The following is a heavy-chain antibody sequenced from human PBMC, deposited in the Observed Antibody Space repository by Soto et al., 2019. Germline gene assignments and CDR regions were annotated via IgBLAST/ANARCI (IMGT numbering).Heavy chain of an antibody. J-gene: IGHJ3*02. CDR3: VKDTGIAAAVHI. V-gene: IGHV3-9*01. CDR2: VNCNGANI. CDR1: GFTFDDYA. D-gene: IGHD2-15*01. Sequence: EVQLVESGGGVVQPGRSLRLSCVASGFTFDDYAMHWVRQAPGKGLEWVSGVNCNGANIGYADSVKGRFTISRDNAKHSLYMQMDSLRPEDTAFYYCVKDTGIAAAVHIWGQGTMVTVSS.